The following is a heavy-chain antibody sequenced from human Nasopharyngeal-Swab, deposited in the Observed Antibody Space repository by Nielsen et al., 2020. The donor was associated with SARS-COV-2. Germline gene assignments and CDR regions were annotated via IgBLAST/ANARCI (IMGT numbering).Heavy chain of an antibody. V-gene: IGHV3-23*01. CDR2: VSGSGGTT. CDR3: AKDRYCSGGACYFSGFDY. D-gene: IGHD2-15*01. Sequence: WIRQPPGKGLEWVSGVSGSGGTTKYADSVKGRFTISRDNSKNKLYLQMHSLRVEDTAVYYCAKDRYCSGGACYFSGFDYWGLGTLVTVS. J-gene: IGHJ4*02.